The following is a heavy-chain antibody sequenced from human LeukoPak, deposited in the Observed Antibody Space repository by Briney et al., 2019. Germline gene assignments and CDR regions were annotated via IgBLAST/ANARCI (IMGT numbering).Heavy chain of an antibody. J-gene: IGHJ3*02. CDR1: GFTFSIYA. Sequence: GGSLRLSCAASGFTFSIYAMNWVLQAPGKGLDWVSAISGSGGGTYYADSVKDRFTISRDNPKNTLDLQMTSLRAEDKAVYYCAKDFRSTAAAIDAFDIWGQGTMVTVSS. V-gene: IGHV3-23*01. D-gene: IGHD6-6*01. CDR2: ISGSGGGT. CDR3: AKDFRSTAAAIDAFDI.